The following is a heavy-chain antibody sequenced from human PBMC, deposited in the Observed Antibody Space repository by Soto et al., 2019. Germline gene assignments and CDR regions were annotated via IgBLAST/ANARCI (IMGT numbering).Heavy chain of an antibody. Sequence: QEQLVESGGGVVQPGMSLRLSCAASGFSFNGYGMHWVRQAPGKGLEWVAVIWNDGSQEYYGDSVKGRFNISRDSSKKTLYLQMDRLRPEGTAVYYWGGSGGGGTAGRGAWFDPWGQGTLVTVSS. D-gene: IGHD3-10*01. V-gene: IGHV3-33*01. CDR3: GGSGGGGTAGRGAWFDP. CDR1: GFSFNGYG. CDR2: IWNDGSQE. J-gene: IGHJ5*02.